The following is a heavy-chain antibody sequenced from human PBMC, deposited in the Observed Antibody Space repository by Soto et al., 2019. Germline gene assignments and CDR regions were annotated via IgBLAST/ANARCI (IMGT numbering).Heavy chain of an antibody. Sequence: PSETLSLTCTVSGGSISSSSYYWGWIRQPPGKGLEWIGSIYYSGSTYYNPSLKSRVTISVDTSKNQFSLKLSSVTAADTAVYYCARTDFWSGYYPPGYYYGMDVWGQGTTVTVS. J-gene: IGHJ6*02. CDR2: IYYSGST. D-gene: IGHD3-3*01. V-gene: IGHV4-39*01. CDR1: GGSISSSSYY. CDR3: ARTDFWSGYYPPGYYYGMDV.